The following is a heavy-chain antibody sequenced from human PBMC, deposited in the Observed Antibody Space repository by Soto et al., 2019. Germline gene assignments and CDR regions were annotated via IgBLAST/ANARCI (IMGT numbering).Heavy chain of an antibody. D-gene: IGHD4-17*01. CDR3: ARGTTVVTHYYYYGMDV. CDR1: GFTFSSYA. V-gene: IGHV3-30-3*01. CDR2: ISYDGSNK. Sequence: TGGSLRLSCAASGFTFSSYAMHWVRQAPGKGLEWVAVISYDGSNKYYADSVKGRFTISRDNSKNTLYLQMNSLRAEDTAVYYCARGTTVVTHYYYYGMDVWGQGTTVTVSS. J-gene: IGHJ6*02.